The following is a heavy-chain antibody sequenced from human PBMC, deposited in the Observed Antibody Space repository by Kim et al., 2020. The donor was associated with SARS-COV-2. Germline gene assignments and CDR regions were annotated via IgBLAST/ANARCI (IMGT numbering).Heavy chain of an antibody. V-gene: IGHV3-11*05. Sequence: GGSLRLSCAASGFTFSDYYMTWIRQAPGKGLEWLSYISSSGSYIVYAESVTGRFSISRDNAKKSLYLQMNSLRAEDRDVYYCARVSSESSSWYWFDAWGQGNLVTVSS. CDR3: ARVSSESSSWYWFDA. CDR2: ISSSGSYI. D-gene: IGHD6-13*01. CDR1: GFTFSDYY. J-gene: IGHJ5*02.